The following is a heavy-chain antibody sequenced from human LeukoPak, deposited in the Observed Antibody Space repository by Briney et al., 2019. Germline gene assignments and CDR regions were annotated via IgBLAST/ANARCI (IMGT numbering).Heavy chain of an antibody. J-gene: IGHJ3*02. CDR3: ARALDRDAFDI. Sequence: GRSLGLSCAASGFTFSSYGMHWVRQAPGKGLEWVAVISYDGTNKYYADSVQGRFAISRDNSKNTVYVQMNSLRAEDTALYYCARALDRDAFDIWGQGTMVTVSS. V-gene: IGHV3-30*03. CDR2: ISYDGTNK. D-gene: IGHD2-2*03. CDR1: GFTFSSYG.